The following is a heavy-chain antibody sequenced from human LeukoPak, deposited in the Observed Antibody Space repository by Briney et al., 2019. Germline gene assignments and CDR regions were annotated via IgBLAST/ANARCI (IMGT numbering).Heavy chain of an antibody. D-gene: IGHD3-22*01. Sequence: PSQTLSLTCTVSGGSISSGGYYWSWIRQHPGKGLEWIGYIYYSGSTYYNPSLKSRVTISVDTSKNQFSLKLSSVTAADTAVYYCARAFLTYYYDSSGYYYDYWGQGTLVTVSS. CDR3: ARAFLTYYYDSSGYYYDY. V-gene: IGHV4-31*03. J-gene: IGHJ4*02. CDR2: IYYSGST. CDR1: GGSISSGGYY.